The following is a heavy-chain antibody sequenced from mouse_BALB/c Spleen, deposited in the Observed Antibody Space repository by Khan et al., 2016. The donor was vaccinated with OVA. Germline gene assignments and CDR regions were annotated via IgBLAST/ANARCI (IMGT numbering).Heavy chain of an antibody. V-gene: IGHV5-9-3*01. J-gene: IGHJ4*01. CDR1: GFTFSSFA. Sequence: EVELVESGGGVVKPGGSLKLSCSASGFTFSSFAMPWVSQTPEKRPERVATISTGGHYTFYPDSVKGRFTISRDNARITLYLQMSSLRSEDTAMYYCARSLVDYYAMDYWGQGTSVTVSS. CDR3: ARSLVDYYAMDY. CDR2: ISTGGHYT. D-gene: IGHD2-2*01.